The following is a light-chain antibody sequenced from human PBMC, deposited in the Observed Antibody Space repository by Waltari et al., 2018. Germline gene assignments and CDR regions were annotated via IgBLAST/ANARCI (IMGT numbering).Light chain of an antibody. CDR3: TQYNSWPT. J-gene: IGKJ4*01. CDR1: QSVSTS. CDR2: GVS. V-gene: IGKV3-15*01. Sequence: ERVMMQSPATLSVSPGERATLYCRASQSVSTSLAWYQQKPGQAPRLLIYGVSTRATGIPARFSGSGSGTEFTLTISSLQSEDFAVYYCTQYNSWPTFGGGTKVEIK.